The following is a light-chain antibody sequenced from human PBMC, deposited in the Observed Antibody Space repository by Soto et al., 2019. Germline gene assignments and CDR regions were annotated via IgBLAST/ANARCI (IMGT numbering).Light chain of an antibody. Sequence: SSELTQPPSVSVAPGQTARITCGGTNIGSKSVHWYQQKPGQAPVLVVYDDSDGPSGIPERFSGSNSGNTATLTISRVEAGDEADYYCQVWDSSSDHVVFGGGTKLTVL. CDR2: DDS. CDR3: QVWDSSSDHVV. J-gene: IGLJ2*01. CDR1: NIGSKS. V-gene: IGLV3-21*02.